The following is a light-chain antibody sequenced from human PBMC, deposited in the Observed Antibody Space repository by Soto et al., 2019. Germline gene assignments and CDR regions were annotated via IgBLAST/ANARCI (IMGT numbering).Light chain of an antibody. CDR3: QQYNSYSWT. CDR2: KAS. CDR1: QSISSW. Sequence: DIQMTQSPSTLSASVGDRVTITCRASQSISSWLAWYQQKPGKAPNLLIYKASSLESGFPSRFSGSGSGTEFTLTISSLQPDDFATYYCQQYNSYSWTFGQGTKVEIK. V-gene: IGKV1-5*03. J-gene: IGKJ1*01.